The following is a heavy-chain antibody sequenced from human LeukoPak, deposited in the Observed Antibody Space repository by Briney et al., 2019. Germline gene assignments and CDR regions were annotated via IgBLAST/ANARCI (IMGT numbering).Heavy chain of an antibody. J-gene: IGHJ4*02. CDR2: ISGGGGST. D-gene: IGHD5-18*01. CDR3: AKDVRGYTYGYVDY. Sequence: GGSLRLSCAASGFTFSNYAMGWVRQPPGKGLEWVSGISGGGGSTYHADSVKGRFTISRDNSKNTLYLQMRSQRAEDTAIYYCAKDVRGYTYGYVDYWGQGTLVTVSS. CDR1: GFTFSNYA. V-gene: IGHV3-23*01.